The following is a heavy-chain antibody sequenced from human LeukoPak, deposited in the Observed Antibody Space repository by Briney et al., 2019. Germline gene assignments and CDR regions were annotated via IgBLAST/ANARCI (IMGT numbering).Heavy chain of an antibody. V-gene: IGHV4-59*01. Sequence: SETLSLTCTVSGGSISSYYYNWIRQPPGKGLEWIGYIYYSGSTNYSPSLKSRLTISVDTSKNQFPLKLTSVTAADTAVYYCASFDSSGSHAFDIWGQGTMVTVSS. D-gene: IGHD3-22*01. CDR2: IYYSGST. J-gene: IGHJ3*02. CDR1: GGSISSYY. CDR3: ASFDSSGSHAFDI.